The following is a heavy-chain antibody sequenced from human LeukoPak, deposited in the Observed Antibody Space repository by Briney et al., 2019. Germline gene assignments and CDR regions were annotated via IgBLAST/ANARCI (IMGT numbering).Heavy chain of an antibody. CDR1: GFTFSGYG. J-gene: IGHJ4*02. CDR3: AKWASGSSDPLDY. V-gene: IGHV3-33*06. CDR2: IWYDGSNK. D-gene: IGHD3-10*01. Sequence: PGRSLRLSCAPSGFTFSGYGMHWVRQAPGKGLEGVAVIWYDGSNKYYADSVKGRFTISRDNSKNTLYLQMNSLRAEDTAVYYCAKWASGSSDPLDYWGQGTLVTVSS.